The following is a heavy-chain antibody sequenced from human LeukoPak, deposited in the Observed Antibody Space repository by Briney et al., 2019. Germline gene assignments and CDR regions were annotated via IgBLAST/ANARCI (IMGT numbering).Heavy chain of an antibody. CDR3: ARASIGRIFGVVIPNRRLDY. Sequence: ASVKVSCKASGYTFTSYDINWVRQATGQGLEWMGWMNPNSGNTGYALKFQGRVTMTRNTSISTAYMELSSLRSEDTAVYYCARASIGRIFGVVIPNRRLDYWGQGTLVTVSS. V-gene: IGHV1-8*01. CDR1: GYTFTSYD. D-gene: IGHD3-3*01. CDR2: MNPNSGNT. J-gene: IGHJ4*02.